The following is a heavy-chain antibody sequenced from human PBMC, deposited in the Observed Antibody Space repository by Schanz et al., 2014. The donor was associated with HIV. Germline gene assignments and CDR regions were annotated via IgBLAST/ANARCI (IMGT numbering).Heavy chain of an antibody. D-gene: IGHD2-2*01. V-gene: IGHV1-69*06. J-gene: IGHJ6*02. Sequence: QVQLVQSGAEVKKPGSSVKVSCKASGGTFSSFAISWVRQAPGQGLEWMGGIIPMYGTANYAQKFQGRVTFTADKFTGTAYMELSSLRSEDTAVYYCARGVPVVDLLDYHGLDVWGQGTTVTVSS. CDR2: IIPMYGTA. CDR3: ARGVPVVDLLDYHGLDV. CDR1: GGTFSSFA.